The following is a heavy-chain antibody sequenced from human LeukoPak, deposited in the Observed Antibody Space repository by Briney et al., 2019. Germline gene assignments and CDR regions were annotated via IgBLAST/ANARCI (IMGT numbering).Heavy chain of an antibody. CDR1: GGTLSSYA. Sequence: GSSVKVSCKASGGTLSSYAISWVRQAPGQGLEWMGGIIPIFGTADYAQKFQGRVTITADESTSTAYMELSSLRSEDTAVYYCARGGYSSSVFDYWGQGTLVTVSS. CDR2: IIPIFGTA. CDR3: ARGGYSSSVFDY. D-gene: IGHD6-6*01. V-gene: IGHV1-69*01. J-gene: IGHJ4*02.